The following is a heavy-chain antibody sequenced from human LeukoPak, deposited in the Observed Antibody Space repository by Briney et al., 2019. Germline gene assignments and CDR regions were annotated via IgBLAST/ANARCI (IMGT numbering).Heavy chain of an antibody. CDR1: GGTFSSYA. Sequence: GSSVKVSCKASGGTFSSYAISWVRQAPGQGLEWMGRIIPILGIANYAQKFQGRVTITADKSTSTAYMELSSLRSEDTAVYYCASRYCRSTSCYGDAFDIWGQGTMVTVSS. D-gene: IGHD2-2*01. V-gene: IGHV1-69*04. CDR2: IIPILGIA. J-gene: IGHJ3*02. CDR3: ASRYCRSTSCYGDAFDI.